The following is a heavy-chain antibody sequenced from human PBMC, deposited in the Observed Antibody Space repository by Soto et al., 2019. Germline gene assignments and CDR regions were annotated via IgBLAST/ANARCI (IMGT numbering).Heavy chain of an antibody. CDR1: GGTFSSYA. Sequence: SVKVSCKXSGGTFSSYAISWVRQAPGQGLEWMGGIIPIFGTANYAQKFQGRVTITADESTSTAYMELSSLRSEDTAVYYCARDGSGSYPTPLNWFDPWGQGTLVTVSS. CDR3: ARDGSGSYPTPLNWFDP. V-gene: IGHV1-69*13. CDR2: IIPIFGTA. J-gene: IGHJ5*02. D-gene: IGHD1-26*01.